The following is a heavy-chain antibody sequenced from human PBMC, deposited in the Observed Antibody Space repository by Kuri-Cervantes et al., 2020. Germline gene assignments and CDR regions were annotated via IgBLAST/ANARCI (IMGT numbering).Heavy chain of an antibody. V-gene: IGHV3-11*01. CDR3: AKVELELPDYYYYMDV. CDR1: GFIFSDYY. Sequence: GGSLRLSCAASGFIFSDYYMSWIRQAPGKGLEWISYISGGDSSIYYADSVKGRFTISRDNAKNSLYLQMHSLRAEDTALYYCAKVELELPDYYYYMDVWGKGTTVTVSS. CDR2: ISGGDSSI. J-gene: IGHJ6*03. D-gene: IGHD1-7*01.